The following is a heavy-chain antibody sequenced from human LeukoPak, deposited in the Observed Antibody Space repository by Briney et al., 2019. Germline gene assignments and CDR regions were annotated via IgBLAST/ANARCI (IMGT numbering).Heavy chain of an antibody. Sequence: SETLSLTCTVSGGSISSYYWSWIRQPPGKGLEWIGYVHYTGNTNYNPSLKSRLTISVDTSKNQFSLKLSSVTAVDTAVYYRARESRREGYRFDYWGQGTLVTVSS. D-gene: IGHD5-24*01. J-gene: IGHJ4*02. V-gene: IGHV4-59*01. CDR2: VHYTGNT. CDR3: ARESRREGYRFDY. CDR1: GGSISSYY.